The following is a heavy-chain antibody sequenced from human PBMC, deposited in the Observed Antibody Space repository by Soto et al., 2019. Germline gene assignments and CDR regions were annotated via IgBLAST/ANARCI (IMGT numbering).Heavy chain of an antibody. CDR3: AKGASTTVFAFNDY. J-gene: IGHJ4*02. CDR2: ISWNSGNL. CDR1: GFTFDDYA. Sequence: EVQLVESGGGLVQPGRSLRLSCAASGFTFDDYAMHWVRQGPGKGLEWVSSISWNSGNLGYADSVKGRFTISRDNAKNSLYLQMNSLRGEDTALYYFAKGASTTVFAFNDYWCQGTLVTVSS. D-gene: IGHD4-17*01. V-gene: IGHV3-9*01.